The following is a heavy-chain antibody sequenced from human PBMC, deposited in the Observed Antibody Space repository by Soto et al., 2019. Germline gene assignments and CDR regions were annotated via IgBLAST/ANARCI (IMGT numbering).Heavy chain of an antibody. CDR1: GFTFNTAW. CDR2: IKGKPDGGAT. V-gene: IGHV3-15*01. J-gene: IGHJ4*02. CDR3: TAGSPFNF. Sequence: HGGSLRLSCAASGFTFNTAWLTWVRQAPGKGLEWVGRIKGKPDGGATDYAALVEGRFMISRDDSQNTVFLQMNSLKTDDTAVYYCTAGSPFNFWGPGTLVTVSS.